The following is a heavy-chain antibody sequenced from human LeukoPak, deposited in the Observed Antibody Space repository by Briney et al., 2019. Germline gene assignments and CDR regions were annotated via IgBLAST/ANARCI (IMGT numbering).Heavy chain of an antibody. CDR2: ISWNSGSR. V-gene: IGHV3-9*01. D-gene: IGHD3-3*01. CDR3: AKDSGEAPYYDFWSGYYRPGAFDI. J-gene: IGHJ3*02. Sequence: GGSLRLSCAASGFTFDDYAMHWVRQAPGKGQEWVSGISWNSGSRGYADSVKGRFTISRDNAKNSLYLQMNSLRAEDTALYYCAKDSGEAPYYDFWSGYYRPGAFDIWGQGTMVTVSS. CDR1: GFTFDDYA.